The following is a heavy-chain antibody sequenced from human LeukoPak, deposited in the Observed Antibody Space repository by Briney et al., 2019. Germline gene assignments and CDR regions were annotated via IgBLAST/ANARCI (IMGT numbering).Heavy chain of an antibody. CDR2: IYYSGST. Sequence: SETLSLTCTVSGGSISSYYWSWIRQPPGKGLEWIGYIYYSGSTNYNPSLKSRVTISVDTSKNQFSLKLTSVTAADTAVYYCARNGAAAALFDYWGQGTLVTVSS. CDR3: ARNGAAAALFDY. J-gene: IGHJ4*02. CDR1: GGSISSYY. V-gene: IGHV4-59*01. D-gene: IGHD6-13*01.